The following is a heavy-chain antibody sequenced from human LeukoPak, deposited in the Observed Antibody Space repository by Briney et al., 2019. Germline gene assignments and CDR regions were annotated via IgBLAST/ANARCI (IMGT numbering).Heavy chain of an antibody. CDR1: GFTFSSYA. V-gene: IGHV3-74*01. J-gene: IGHJ4*02. D-gene: IGHD1-26*01. Sequence: PGGSLRLSCAASGFTFSSYAMSWVRQAPGKGLEWVSGINSDGSSTSYADSVKGRFTISRDNAKNTLYLQMNSLRAEDTAVYYCARDGDFYSGSYYYFDYWGQGTLVTVSS. CDR2: INSDGSST. CDR3: ARDGDFYSGSYYYFDY.